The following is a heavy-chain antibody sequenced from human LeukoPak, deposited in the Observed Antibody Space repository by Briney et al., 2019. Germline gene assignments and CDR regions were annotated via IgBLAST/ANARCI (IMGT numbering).Heavy chain of an antibody. CDR3: AHRKNYYDSSVFDN. CDR2: IYWADDR. D-gene: IGHD3-22*01. J-gene: IGHJ4*02. CDR1: GFSLNTRGVG. Sequence: SGPTLVNPTQTLTLTCTFSGFSLNTRGVGGGWIRQPPGRALEWLALIYWADDRRYSPSLKSRLTITKDTSKNQVVLTMTNMDPVDTATYFCAHRKNYYDSSVFDNWGQGTLVTVSS. V-gene: IGHV2-5*02.